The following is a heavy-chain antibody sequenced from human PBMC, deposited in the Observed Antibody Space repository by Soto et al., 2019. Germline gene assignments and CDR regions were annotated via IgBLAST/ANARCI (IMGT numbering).Heavy chain of an antibody. CDR2: IYYSCST. V-gene: IGHV4-39*01. J-gene: IGHJ4*02. CDR1: GGSISISSYY. CDR3: ARGGIYDILPGYYTPHHFDY. Sequence: SEPKSLSSTVAGGSISISSYYWFWIRQAPGKGLDGILSIYYSCSTSYNPSIKSRVTISVDTSKNQFSLKLSSVTAADTAVYYCARGGIYDILPGYYTPHHFDYWGQGTLVTVSS. D-gene: IGHD3-9*01.